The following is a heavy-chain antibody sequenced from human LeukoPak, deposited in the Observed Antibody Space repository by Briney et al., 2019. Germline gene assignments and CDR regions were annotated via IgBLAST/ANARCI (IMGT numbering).Heavy chain of an antibody. CDR2: ITGTGFAT. Sequence: PGGSLRLSCAASGFTFSNYALTWVRQAPGKGLEWVSGITGTGFATFYADSVRGRFTSSRDNSRDTLYLQMDILRAADTSLYYWPRAGFCSTSTFNNPSAEGGEGTLVTVSS. J-gene: IGHJ1*01. V-gene: IGHV3-23*01. CDR3: PRAGFCSTSTFNNPSAE. D-gene: IGHD2-2*01. CDR1: GFTFSNYA.